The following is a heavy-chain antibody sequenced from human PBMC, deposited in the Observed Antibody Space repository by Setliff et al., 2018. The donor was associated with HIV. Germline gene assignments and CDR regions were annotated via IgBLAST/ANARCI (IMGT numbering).Heavy chain of an antibody. D-gene: IGHD3-9*01. V-gene: IGHV4-39*07. CDR3: SRDQPQDYDSLTGYYTGRYFDY. CDR2: IYHSGRT. J-gene: IGHJ4*02. CDR1: GGSISSNSYY. Sequence: SETLSLTCTVSGGSISSNSYYWGWIRQPPGKGLEWIGSIYHSGRTYYNPSLKSRVTISVDTSKNQFSLKLTSVTAADAAVYYCSRDQPQDYDSLTGYYTGRYFDYWGRGTLVTVSS.